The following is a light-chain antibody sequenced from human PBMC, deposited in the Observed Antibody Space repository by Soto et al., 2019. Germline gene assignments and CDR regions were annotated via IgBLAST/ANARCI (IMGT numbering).Light chain of an antibody. J-gene: IGKJ5*01. CDR1: QSVSSN. CDR3: QQYSHPIT. V-gene: IGKV3-15*01. Sequence: EIVMTQSPATLSVSPGERATLSCRASQSVSSNLAWYQQKPGQAPRLLIYGASTRATGIPARFSGSGSGTEFTLTLSSLQSENNATYYCQQYSHPITFRQRTRLEIK. CDR2: GAS.